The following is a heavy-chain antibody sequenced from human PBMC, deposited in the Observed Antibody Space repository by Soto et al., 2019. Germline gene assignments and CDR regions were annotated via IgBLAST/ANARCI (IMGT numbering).Heavy chain of an antibody. V-gene: IGHV3-30*03. CDR2: ISYDGSNK. Sequence: GGSLRLSCAASGFTFISYGMHWVRQAPGKGLEWVAVISYDGSNKYYADSVKGRFTISRDNSKNTLYLQMNSLRAEDTAVYYYATLVFQRGYYFDYWGQGT. D-gene: IGHD3-9*01. CDR1: GFTFISYG. CDR3: ATLVFQRGYYFDY. J-gene: IGHJ4*02.